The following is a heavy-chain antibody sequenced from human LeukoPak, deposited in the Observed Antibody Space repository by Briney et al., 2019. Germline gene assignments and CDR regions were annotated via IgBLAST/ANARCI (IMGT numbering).Heavy chain of an antibody. CDR3: AKDPSSGWYR. D-gene: IGHD6-19*01. CDR2: IIPILGMA. Sequence: ASVKVSCKASGGTFSSYAISWVRQAPGQGLEWMGRIIPILGMANYAQKFQGRVTITADKSTSTAYMELSSLRSEDTAVYYCAKDPSSGWYRWGQGTLVTVSS. V-gene: IGHV1-69*04. J-gene: IGHJ4*02. CDR1: GGTFSSYA.